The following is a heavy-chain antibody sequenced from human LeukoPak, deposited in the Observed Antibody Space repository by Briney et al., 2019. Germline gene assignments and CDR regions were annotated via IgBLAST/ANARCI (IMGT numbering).Heavy chain of an antibody. V-gene: IGHV4-4*07. CDR1: GGSISSYY. J-gene: IGHJ5*02. CDR2: ISTSGNT. Sequence: SETLSLTCTVSGGSISSYYWNWIRQPAGKALEWIGRISTSGNTNYNPSLKSRVTMSVDTSKNQFSLRLRSVTAADTAVYYCARRVWEQTYVAYENWFDPWGQGTLVSVSS. CDR3: ARRVWEQTYVAYENWFDP. D-gene: IGHD1/OR15-1a*01.